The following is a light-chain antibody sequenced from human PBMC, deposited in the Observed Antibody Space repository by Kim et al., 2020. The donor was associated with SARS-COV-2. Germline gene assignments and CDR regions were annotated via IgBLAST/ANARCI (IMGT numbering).Light chain of an antibody. Sequence: QSALTQPASASGSPGQSITVSCTGTSSDVGTYNYVSWYQQHPGKVPKLLIYEVSKRPSGASDRFSGSKSGNTASLTISGLQAEDEADYYCSSYTSSDTWVFGGGTQLTVL. J-gene: IGLJ3*02. V-gene: IGLV2-14*01. CDR1: SSDVGTYNY. CDR3: SSYTSSDTWV. CDR2: EVS.